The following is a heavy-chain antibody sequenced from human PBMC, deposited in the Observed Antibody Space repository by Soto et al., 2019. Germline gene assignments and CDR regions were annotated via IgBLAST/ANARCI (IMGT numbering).Heavy chain of an antibody. Sequence: HPGGSLSLSCAASGFTLSSYGMHWVRQAPGKGLEWVAVISYDGSNKYYADSVKGRSTISRDNSKNTLYLQMNSLRAEDTAVYYCAKLTATQPDDYWGQGTLVTVSS. CDR3: AKLTATQPDDY. J-gene: IGHJ4*02. CDR1: GFTLSSYG. CDR2: ISYDGSNK. V-gene: IGHV3-30*18. D-gene: IGHD5-18*01.